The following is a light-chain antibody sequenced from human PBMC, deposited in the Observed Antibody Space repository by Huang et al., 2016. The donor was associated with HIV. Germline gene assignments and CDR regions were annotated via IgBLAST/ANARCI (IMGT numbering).Light chain of an antibody. J-gene: IGKJ4*01. CDR2: ATS. CDR3: QQYESWPPLT. CDR1: QSVRDK. Sequence: EIVMTQSPDTLSVSPGERATLSCRASQSVRDKLAWYQQKPGQAPRRLLQATSSRAAGVPARFSGSGSGTEFTLTISSLQSEDCGVYYCQQYESWPPLTFGGGTKVEIK. V-gene: IGKV3-15*01.